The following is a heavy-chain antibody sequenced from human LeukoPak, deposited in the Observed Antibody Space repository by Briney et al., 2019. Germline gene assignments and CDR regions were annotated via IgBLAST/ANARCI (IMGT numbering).Heavy chain of an antibody. V-gene: IGHV1-69*13. CDR1: GGTFGSYA. CDR3: ARHDYDSSGYYGPSDY. Sequence: SVKVSCKASGGTFGSYAISWVRQAPGQGLEWMGGIIPIFGTANYAQKFQGRVTITADESTSTAYMELSSLRSEDTAVYYCARHDYDSSGYYGPSDYWGQGTLVTVSS. CDR2: IIPIFGTA. J-gene: IGHJ4*02. D-gene: IGHD3-22*01.